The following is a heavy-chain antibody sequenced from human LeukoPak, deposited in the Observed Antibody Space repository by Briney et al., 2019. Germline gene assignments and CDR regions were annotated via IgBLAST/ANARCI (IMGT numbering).Heavy chain of an antibody. CDR2: INPNSGGT. V-gene: IGHV1-2*02. Sequence: GASVKVSCKASGYTFIGYYMHWVRQAPGQGLEWMGWINPNSGGTNYAQKFQGRVTMTRDTSISTAYMELSRLRSDDTAVYYCARGHGSGQHWTDYWGQGTLVTVSS. CDR1: GYTFIGYY. CDR3: ARGHGSGQHWTDY. D-gene: IGHD3-10*01. J-gene: IGHJ4*02.